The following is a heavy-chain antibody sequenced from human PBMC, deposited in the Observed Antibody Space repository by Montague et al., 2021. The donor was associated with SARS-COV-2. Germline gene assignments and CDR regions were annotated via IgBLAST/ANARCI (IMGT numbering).Heavy chain of an antibody. CDR3: AHSRYYYYDSSGYRVYYFDY. Sequence: PALVKPTQTLTLTCTFSGFSLSTSGVGVGWIRQPPGKALEWLALIYWDDDKRYSPSLKSRFTITKDTSKNQVVLTMTNMDPVDTATYYCAHSRYYYYDSSGYRVYYFDYWGQGTLVTVSS. D-gene: IGHD3-22*01. CDR2: IYWDDDK. CDR1: GFSLSTSGVG. V-gene: IGHV2-5*02. J-gene: IGHJ4*02.